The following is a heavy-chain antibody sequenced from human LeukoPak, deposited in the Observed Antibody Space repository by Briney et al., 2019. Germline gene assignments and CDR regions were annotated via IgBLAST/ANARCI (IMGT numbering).Heavy chain of an antibody. Sequence: SETLSLTCTVSGGSISSGSYYWSWIRQPAGKGLEWIGRIYTSGSTNYNPSLKSRVTISVDTSKNQFSLKLNSVTAADTAVYYCARGATTTKRNFDYWGQGTLVTVSS. D-gene: IGHD1-1*01. V-gene: IGHV4-61*02. CDR3: ARGATTTKRNFDY. CDR1: GGSISSGSYY. J-gene: IGHJ4*02. CDR2: IYTSGST.